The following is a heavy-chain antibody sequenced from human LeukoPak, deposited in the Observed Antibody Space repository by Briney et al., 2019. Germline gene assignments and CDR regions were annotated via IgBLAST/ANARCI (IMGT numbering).Heavy chain of an antibody. CDR1: GFTFSDEY. CDR3: TKESGGPGSSYQAFLDY. J-gene: IGHJ4*02. Sequence: PGGSLRLSCAASGFTFSDEYMSWIRQAPGKGLEWISYISNTGSSIVYADSVKGRFTISRDNSKNTLYLQMNSLRAEDTAVYFCTKESGGPGSSYQAFLDYWGQGTLVTVSS. V-gene: IGHV3-11*04. D-gene: IGHD1-26*01. CDR2: ISNTGSSI.